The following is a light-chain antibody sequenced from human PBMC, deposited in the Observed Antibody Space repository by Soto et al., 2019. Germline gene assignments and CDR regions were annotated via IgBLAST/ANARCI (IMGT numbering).Light chain of an antibody. J-gene: IGKJ1*01. V-gene: IGKV3D-20*02. Sequence: EIVLTQSPGTLSLSPGERATLSCRASQSVSSSYLAWYQQKPGQAPRLLIYDASNRATGIPARFSGSGSGTDFTLPISSLEPEDFAVYYCQQRSNWPTFGQGTKV. CDR1: QSVSSSY. CDR3: QQRSNWPT. CDR2: DAS.